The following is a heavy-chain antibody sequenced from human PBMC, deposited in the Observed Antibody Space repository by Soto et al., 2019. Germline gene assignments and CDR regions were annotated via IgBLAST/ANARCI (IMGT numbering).Heavy chain of an antibody. CDR3: AKSRLVMTSSSFDS. V-gene: IGHV3-23*01. J-gene: IGHJ4*01. Sequence: VQLSQSGGGWGQTGGSLRLSCEASGFTLSSFAMGWVRQAPGKGLEWVSDISASGSRSSYADFVRGRFTVSRDNSKNTLFLQMKSLSVEDTAVYSCAKSRLVMTSSSFDSWGQGVLVSVSS. CDR2: ISASGSRS. D-gene: IGHD2-21*02. CDR1: GFTLSSFA.